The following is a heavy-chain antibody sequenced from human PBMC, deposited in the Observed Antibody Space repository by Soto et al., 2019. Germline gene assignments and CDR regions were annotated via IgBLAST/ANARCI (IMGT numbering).Heavy chain of an antibody. CDR1: GFTFSSYA. CDR3: AREYSSGSPFDY. Sequence: QVQLVESGGGVVQPGRSLRLSCAASGFTFSSYAMHWVRQAPGKGLEWVAVISYDGSNKYYADSVKGRFTISRDNSKNTLYLQMNRLRAEDTAGYYCAREYSSGSPFDYWGQGSLVTVSS. V-gene: IGHV3-30-3*01. J-gene: IGHJ4*02. D-gene: IGHD6-19*01. CDR2: ISYDGSNK.